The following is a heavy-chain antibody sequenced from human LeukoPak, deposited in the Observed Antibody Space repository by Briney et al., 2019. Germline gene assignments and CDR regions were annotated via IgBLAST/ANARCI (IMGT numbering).Heavy chain of an antibody. V-gene: IGHV1-18*01. J-gene: IGHJ5*02. D-gene: IGHD6-13*01. CDR2: ISAYNGNT. CDR3: ARGAIAAAYTPGDWFDP. Sequence: WASVKVSCKASGYTFTSYGISWVRQAPGQGLEWMGWISAYNGNTNYAQKLQGRVTMTTDTSTSTAYMELRSLRSDDTAVYYCARGAIAAAYTPGDWFDPWGQGTLVTVSS. CDR1: GYTFTSYG.